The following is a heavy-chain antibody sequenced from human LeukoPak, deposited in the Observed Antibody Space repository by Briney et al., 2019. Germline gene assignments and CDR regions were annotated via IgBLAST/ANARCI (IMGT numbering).Heavy chain of an antibody. CDR2: ISHSGST. J-gene: IGHJ4*02. Sequence: SETLSLTCAVYDESFSDRYWNWIRQPPGKGLEWIGEISHSGSTNYNASLKSRVTISVDTSKNQFSLKLSSVTAADTAVYYCARGIRHEGDSSGSIFDYWGQGTLVTVSS. CDR3: ARGIRHEGDSSGSIFDY. V-gene: IGHV4-34*01. D-gene: IGHD3-22*01. CDR1: DESFSDRY.